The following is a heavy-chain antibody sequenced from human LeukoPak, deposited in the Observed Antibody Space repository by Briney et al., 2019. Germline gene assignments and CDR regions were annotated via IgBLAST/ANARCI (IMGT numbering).Heavy chain of an antibody. Sequence: SGGSLRLSCAASGFTFSSYWMSWVRQAPGKGLEWVANIKQDGSEKYYVDSVKGRFTISRDNAKNSLYLQMNSLRAEDTAVYYCARRMAAIGSYGMDVWGQGTTVTVSS. CDR3: ARRMAAIGSYGMDV. V-gene: IGHV3-7*01. D-gene: IGHD5-24*01. CDR2: IKQDGSEK. J-gene: IGHJ6*02. CDR1: GFTFSSYW.